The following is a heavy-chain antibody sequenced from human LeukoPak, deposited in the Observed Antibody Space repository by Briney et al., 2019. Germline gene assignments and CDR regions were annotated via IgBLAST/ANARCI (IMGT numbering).Heavy chain of an antibody. CDR3: ARVLSGFWNTHRAGLPPGY. D-gene: IGHD1/OR15-1a*01. J-gene: IGHJ4*02. Sequence: GASVKVSCKASGYTFTGYYMHWVRQAPGQGLEWMGWINPNSGGTNYAQKFQGRVTMTRDTSISTAYMELSRLRSDDTAVYYCARVLSGFWNTHRAGLPPGYWGQGTLVTVSS. CDR1: GYTFTGYY. V-gene: IGHV1-2*02. CDR2: INPNSGGT.